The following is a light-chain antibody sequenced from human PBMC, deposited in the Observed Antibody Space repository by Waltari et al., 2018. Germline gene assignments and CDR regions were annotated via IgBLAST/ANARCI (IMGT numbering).Light chain of an antibody. Sequence: QSALTHPASVPGSPGQSLTNPCTGTSRDVGNYNLVSWYQQYPGKAPKVMIYDDNRRPSGVSDRFSGSKSGNTASLTISGVQAEDEADYYCCSYAGSYTWVFGGGTKLTVL. J-gene: IGLJ3*02. CDR2: DDN. CDR1: SRDVGNYNL. CDR3: CSYAGSYTWV. V-gene: IGLV2-23*01.